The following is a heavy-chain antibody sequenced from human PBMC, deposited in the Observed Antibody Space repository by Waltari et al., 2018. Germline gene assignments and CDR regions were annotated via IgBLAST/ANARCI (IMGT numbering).Heavy chain of an antibody. V-gene: IGHV1-2*02. CDR1: GYTFTGYY. CDR2: CNPTMGGT. Sequence: QVQLVQSGAEVKKPGASVKVSCKASGYTFTGYYMHWVRQSPGQGIEWMAWCNPTMGGTNYEQQFQGRVTMTRDTSISTAYMELSRLRSDDTAVYYCAIDRYDINFDYWGQGTLVTVSS. J-gene: IGHJ4*02. D-gene: IGHD3-9*01. CDR3: AIDRYDINFDY.